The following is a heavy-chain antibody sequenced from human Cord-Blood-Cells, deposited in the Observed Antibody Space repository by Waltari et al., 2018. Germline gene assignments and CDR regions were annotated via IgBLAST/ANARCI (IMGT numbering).Heavy chain of an antibody. CDR3: ARVARHGGAGWYFDL. CDR1: GGSISSYY. J-gene: IGHJ2*01. V-gene: IGHV4-59*01. CDR2: IYYSGST. D-gene: IGHD3-16*01. Sequence: VQLQASGPGLVQPSEPLSLTCTVSGGSISSYYWNWLRPPPGQGLEWNGYIYYSGSTNYNPSRKSRVTISVDTSKNQFSLKLSSVTAADTAVYYCARVARHGGAGWYFDLWGRGTLVTVSS.